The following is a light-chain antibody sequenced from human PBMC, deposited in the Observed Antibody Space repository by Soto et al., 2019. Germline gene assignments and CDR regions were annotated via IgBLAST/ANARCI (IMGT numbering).Light chain of an antibody. CDR3: QQLNSYPRT. J-gene: IGKJ5*01. CDR2: AAS. CDR1: QGISSY. Sequence: DIQLTQSPSFLSASVGDRVTITCRASQGISSYLAWYQQKPGKAPKLLIYAASTLQSGVPSRFSGSGSGTEFTLTISSLQPEDFATDDCQQLNSYPRTFGQGTRLEIK. V-gene: IGKV1-9*01.